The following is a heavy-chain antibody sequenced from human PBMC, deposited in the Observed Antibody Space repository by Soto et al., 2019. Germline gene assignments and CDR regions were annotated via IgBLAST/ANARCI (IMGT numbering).Heavy chain of an antibody. CDR3: ATSSGALTVVPATIRSGYSY. CDR1: GGSFSGYY. J-gene: IGHJ4*02. V-gene: IGHV4-34*01. CDR2: INHSGST. D-gene: IGHD2-2*01. Sequence: SETLSLTCAVYGGSFSGYYWSWIRQPPGKGLEWIGEINHSGSTNYNPSLKRRVTISVDTSKNQFSLKLSSVTAADTAVYYCATSSGALTVVPATIRSGYSYWGQGTLVTVSS.